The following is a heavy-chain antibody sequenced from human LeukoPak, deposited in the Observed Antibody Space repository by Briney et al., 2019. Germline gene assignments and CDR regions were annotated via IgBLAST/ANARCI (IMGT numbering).Heavy chain of an antibody. Sequence: GGSLRLSCEASGFTFSSYDMHWVRQAPGKGLEWVAFIRYDGSNTYYADSVKGRFTISRDNSKNTLYLQMNSLRAEDTAVYYCAKDTIAVARPFDYWGQGTLVTVSS. D-gene: IGHD6-19*01. CDR2: IRYDGSNT. V-gene: IGHV3-30*02. CDR3: AKDTIAVARPFDY. J-gene: IGHJ4*02. CDR1: GFTFSSYD.